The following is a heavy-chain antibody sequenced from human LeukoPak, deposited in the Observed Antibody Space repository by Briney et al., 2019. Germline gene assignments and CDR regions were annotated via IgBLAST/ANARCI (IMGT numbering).Heavy chain of an antibody. CDR1: GGSISSGGYY. J-gene: IGHJ3*02. CDR3: ARGPGYCSGGSCYSFAFDI. V-gene: IGHV4-31*03. Sequence: AQTLSLTCTVSGGSISSGGYYGSWIRQHPAKGLEWIGYIYYSGSTYYNPSLKSRVTISVDTSKNQFSLKLSSVTAADTAVYYCARGPGYCSGGSCYSFAFDIWGQGTMVTVSS. D-gene: IGHD2-15*01. CDR2: IYYSGST.